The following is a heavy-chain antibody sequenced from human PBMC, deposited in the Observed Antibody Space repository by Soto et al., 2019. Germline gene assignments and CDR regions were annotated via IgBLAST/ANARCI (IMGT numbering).Heavy chain of an antibody. Sequence: QVQLVESGGGVVQPGRSLRLSCAASGFTFSSYGMHWVRQAPGKGLEWVAVISYDGSNKYYADSVKGRFTISRDNSKNTLYRQMNSLRAEDTGVYYCAKMSSSWSTYDAFDIWGQGTMVTVSS. J-gene: IGHJ3*02. D-gene: IGHD6-13*01. CDR2: ISYDGSNK. V-gene: IGHV3-30*18. CDR3: AKMSSSWSTYDAFDI. CDR1: GFTFSSYG.